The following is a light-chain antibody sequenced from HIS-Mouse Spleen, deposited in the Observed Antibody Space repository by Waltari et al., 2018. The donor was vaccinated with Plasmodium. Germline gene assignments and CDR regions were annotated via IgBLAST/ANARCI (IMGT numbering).Light chain of an antibody. CDR1: ALPKNY. J-gene: IGLJ3*02. V-gene: IGLV3-10*01. CDR2: EDS. Sequence: SYELTQPPSVSVSPGQTARITCSGDALPKNYSYCYQQKSGQAPVLVLYEDSKRPSGIPERFSGSSSGTMATLTISGAQVEDEADYYCYSTDSSGNHNWVFGGGTKLTVL. CDR3: YSTDSSGNHNWV.